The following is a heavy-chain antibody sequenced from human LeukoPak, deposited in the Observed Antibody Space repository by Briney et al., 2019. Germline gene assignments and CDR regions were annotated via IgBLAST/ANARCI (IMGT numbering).Heavy chain of an antibody. CDR2: INHSGST. J-gene: IGHJ1*01. V-gene: IGHV4-34*01. CDR1: GGSFSGYD. CDR3: ARGYCSGGSCGASEYLQQ. Sequence: SETLSLTCAVYGGSFSGYDWSWIRQPPGQGLEWIGEINHSGSTNYNPSLKSRVTISVDTSKSQFSLKLSSVTAADTAVYYCARGYCSGGSCGASEYLQQWGQGTLVTVSS. D-gene: IGHD2-15*01.